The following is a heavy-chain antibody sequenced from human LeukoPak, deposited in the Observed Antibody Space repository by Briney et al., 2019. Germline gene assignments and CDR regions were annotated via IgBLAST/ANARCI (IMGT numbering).Heavy chain of an antibody. J-gene: IGHJ4*02. CDR2: ISPNSGGT. V-gene: IGHV1-2*02. Sequence: ASVKVSCKTSGYTFTTYYMHWVRQAPGQGPEWMGWISPNSGGTKYAQKFQGRVTMTRDTSISTAHMELSGLTSDDTAVYYCARKAYDSSGLGYWGQGTLVTVSS. D-gene: IGHD3-22*01. CDR3: ARKAYDSSGLGY. CDR1: GYTFTTYY.